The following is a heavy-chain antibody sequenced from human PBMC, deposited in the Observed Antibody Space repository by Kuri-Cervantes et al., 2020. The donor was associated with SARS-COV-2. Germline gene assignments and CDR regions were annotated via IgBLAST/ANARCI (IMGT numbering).Heavy chain of an antibody. Sequence: GESLKISCAASGFTFSSYAMHRVRQAPGKGLEWVAVISYDGSNKYYADPVKGRFTISRDNSKNTLHLQMNCLRAEHTAVYYCARDYYDSSGVYWSQGTLVTVSS. V-gene: IGHV3-30-3*01. D-gene: IGHD3-22*01. J-gene: IGHJ4*02. CDR2: ISYDGSNK. CDR1: GFTFSSYA. CDR3: ARDYYDSSGVY.